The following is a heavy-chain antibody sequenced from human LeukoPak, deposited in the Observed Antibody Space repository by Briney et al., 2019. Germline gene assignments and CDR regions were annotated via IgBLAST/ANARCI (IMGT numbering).Heavy chain of an antibody. CDR1: GYTFTSYY. CDR3: AMNDYYGSGSYPFDY. J-gene: IGHJ4*02. CDR2: INTSGGSI. D-gene: IGHD3-10*01. Sequence: GASVKVSCKASGYTFTSYYMHWVRQAPGQGLEWMGIINTSGGSITYAQKFQGRVTMTRDTSTSTVYMELSSLRSEDTAVYYCAMNDYYGSGSYPFDYWGQGTLVTVSS. V-gene: IGHV1-46*01.